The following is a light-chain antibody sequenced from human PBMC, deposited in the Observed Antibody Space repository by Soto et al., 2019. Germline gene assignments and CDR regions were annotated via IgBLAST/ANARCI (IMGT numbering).Light chain of an antibody. CDR1: QRVSSY. CDR3: QQRSKWPRT. J-gene: IGKJ1*01. V-gene: IGKV3-11*01. Sequence: SFLTPSPATLSFSPGVIAIRSCRASQRVSSYLAWYQQKPGQAPRLLIYDASNRATGIPDRFSGSGSGTDFILTISSLEPEDFAAYYCQQRSKWPRTFGQGTKVDIK. CDR2: DAS.